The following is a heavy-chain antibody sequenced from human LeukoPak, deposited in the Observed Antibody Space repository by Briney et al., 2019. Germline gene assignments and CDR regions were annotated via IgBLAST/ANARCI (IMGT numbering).Heavy chain of an antibody. D-gene: IGHD1-7*01. J-gene: IGHJ4*02. CDR3: ATAGNYRFDY. CDR2: INPDGSTI. CDR1: EFTFSNYW. V-gene: IGHV3-74*01. Sequence: GGSLRLSCAPSEFTFSNYWVHWVRQAPGKGLVWVSRINPDGSTIHYADPVKGRSTISRDNAKNTLYPQLNSLRAEDTAVYYCATAGNYRFDYWGQGTLVTVSP.